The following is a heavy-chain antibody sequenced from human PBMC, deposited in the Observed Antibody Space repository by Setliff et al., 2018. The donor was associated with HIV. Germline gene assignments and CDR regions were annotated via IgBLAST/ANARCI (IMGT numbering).Heavy chain of an antibody. V-gene: IGHV4-39*01. CDR1: GDSISSSSYF. J-gene: IGHJ4*02. D-gene: IGHD3-3*01. CDR2: FHYSGST. CDR3: VATTHNFWSAYTS. Sequence: PSETLSLTCSVSGDSISSSSYFWGWIRQPPGKGLEWIGSFHYSGSTSYNPSLRSRVTISVDTSKNQFSLRVASVTSADTAVYYCVATTHNFWSAYTSWGQGTPVTVSS.